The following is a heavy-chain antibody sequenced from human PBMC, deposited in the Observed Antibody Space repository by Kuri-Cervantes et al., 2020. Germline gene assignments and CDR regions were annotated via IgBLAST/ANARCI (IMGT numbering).Heavy chain of an antibody. Sequence: SETLSLTCTVSGGSISSYYWSWIRQPPGKGLEWIGYTYYSGSTNYNPSLKSRVTISVDTSKNQFSLKLSSVTAADTAVYYCAGSSGYYFDYWGQGTLVTVSS. V-gene: IGHV4-59*01. CDR2: TYYSGST. CDR1: GGSISSYY. D-gene: IGHD3-22*01. J-gene: IGHJ4*02. CDR3: AGSSGYYFDY.